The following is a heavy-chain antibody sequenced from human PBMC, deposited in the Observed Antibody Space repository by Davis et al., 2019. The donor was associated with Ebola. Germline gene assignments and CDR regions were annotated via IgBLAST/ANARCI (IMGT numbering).Heavy chain of an antibody. CDR2: ISSSSSYI. V-gene: IGHV3-21*01. D-gene: IGHD2-2*01. J-gene: IGHJ3*02. Sequence: GESLKISCAASGFTFSSYSMNWVRQAPGKGLEWVSSISSSSSYIYYADSVKGRFTISRDNAKNSLYLQMNSLRAEDTAVYYCARDSHLLGGIVVVPADDAFDIWGQGTMVTVSS. CDR3: ARDSHLLGGIVVVPADDAFDI. CDR1: GFTFSSYS.